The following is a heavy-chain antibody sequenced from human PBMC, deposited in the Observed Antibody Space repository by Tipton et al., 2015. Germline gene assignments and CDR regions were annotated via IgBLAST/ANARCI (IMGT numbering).Heavy chain of an antibody. J-gene: IGHJ4*02. CDR3: ARDSGVAVAGLEPDY. CDR2: ISGYNGNT. Sequence: QLVQSGAEVKKPGSSVKVSCKASGGTFSSYAISWVRQAPGQGLEWMGWISGYNGNTNFAQTLQGRVTMTTDTSTSTAYMELRSLRSDDTAVYYCARDSGVAVAGLEPDYWGQGTLVTVSS. CDR1: GGTFSSYA. D-gene: IGHD6-19*01. V-gene: IGHV1-18*01.